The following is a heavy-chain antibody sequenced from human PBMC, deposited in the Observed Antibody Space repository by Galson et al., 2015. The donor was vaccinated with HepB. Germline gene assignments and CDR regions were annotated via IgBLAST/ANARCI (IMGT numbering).Heavy chain of an antibody. CDR1: GYTFSNYY. Sequence: SVKVSCKASGYTFSNYYITWVRQAPGKGPEWMGWISAYNRNTKYAQKSKGRVTMTTDTSTSTAHMELRRMCSDDTAVYYWARGGFALGVGATKNNWFDPWGYGTLLTVAS. J-gene: IGHJ5*02. V-gene: IGHV1-18*01. CDR2: ISAYNRNT. D-gene: IGHD2-15*01. CDR3: ARGGFALGVGATKNNWFDP.